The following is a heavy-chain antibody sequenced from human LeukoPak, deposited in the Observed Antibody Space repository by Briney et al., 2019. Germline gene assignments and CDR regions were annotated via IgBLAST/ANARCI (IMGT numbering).Heavy chain of an antibody. V-gene: IGHV7-4-1*02. CDR2: ISPNTANP. Sequence: ASVKVSCKASGYTFTNYPINWVRQAPGQGLEWMGWISPNTANPTYAQDFTGRFVFSLDTSVNTAYLQISSLKAEDTAVYYCARGAKDSSGYSPTYAFDIWGQGTMVTVSS. J-gene: IGHJ3*02. CDR1: GYTFTNYP. CDR3: ARGAKDSSGYSPTYAFDI. D-gene: IGHD3-22*01.